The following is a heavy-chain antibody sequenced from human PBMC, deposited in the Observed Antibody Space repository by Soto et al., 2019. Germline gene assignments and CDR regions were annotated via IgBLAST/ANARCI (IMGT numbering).Heavy chain of an antibody. V-gene: IGHV1-69*12. D-gene: IGHD5-18*01. CDR2: IIPMFGTA. J-gene: IGHJ4*02. CDR1: GGTFSTYA. CDR3: ASGIQLWLRRINNGYSG. Sequence: QVQLVQSGAEVKKPESSVKVSCKAPGGTFSTYAISWVRQAPGQGLEWMGGIIPMFGTANYAQRFQDRVTTTADESTNTFYMETSSLRSEDTAVYFSASGIQLWLRRINNGYSGWGQGPLVTVSS.